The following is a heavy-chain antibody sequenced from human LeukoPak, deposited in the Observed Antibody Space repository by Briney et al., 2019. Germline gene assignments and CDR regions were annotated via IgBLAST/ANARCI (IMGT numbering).Heavy chain of an antibody. CDR2: INHSGRT. CDR1: GGSFSGYY. V-gene: IGHV4-34*01. J-gene: IGHJ4*02. CDR3: ARGVDYYGV. D-gene: IGHD3-10*01. Sequence: SETLSLTCAVYGGSFSGYYRNWIRQPPGKGLEWIGEINHSGRTNYNPSLKSRVTISVDTSKKQFSLKLSSVTAADTAVYYCARGVDYYGVWGQGTLVTVSS.